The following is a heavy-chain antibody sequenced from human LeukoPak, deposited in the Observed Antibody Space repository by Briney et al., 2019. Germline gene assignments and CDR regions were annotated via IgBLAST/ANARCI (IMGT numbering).Heavy chain of an antibody. CDR3: ARGLKQLERRNGVMGYYYYYYMDV. J-gene: IGHJ6*03. CDR1: GYTFTSYD. CDR2: MNPNSGNT. D-gene: IGHD1-1*01. Sequence: GASVKVSCKASGYTFTSYDINWVRQATGQGLEWMGWMNPNSGNTGYAQKFQGRVTITRNTSISTAYMELSSLRSEDTAVYYCARGLKQLERRNGVMGYYYYYYMDVWGKGTTVTVSS. V-gene: IGHV1-8*03.